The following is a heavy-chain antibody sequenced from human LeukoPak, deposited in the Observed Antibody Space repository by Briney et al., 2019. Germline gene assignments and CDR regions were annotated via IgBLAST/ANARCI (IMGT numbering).Heavy chain of an antibody. CDR3: AREDQYYYDSSGYYRTRVLDY. J-gene: IGHJ4*02. CDR2: IIPIFGTA. D-gene: IGHD3-22*01. V-gene: IGHV1-69*13. CDR1: GGTFSSYA. Sequence: SVKVSCKASGGTFSSYAISWVRQAPGQGLEWMGGIIPIFGTANYAQKFQGRVTITADESTSTAYMELSSLRSEDTAVYYCAREDQYYYDSSGYYRTRVLDYWGQGTLITVSS.